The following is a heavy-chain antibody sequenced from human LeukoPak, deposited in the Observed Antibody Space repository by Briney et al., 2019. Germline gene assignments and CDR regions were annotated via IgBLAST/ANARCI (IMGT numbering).Heavy chain of an antibody. CDR3: GRDWDWHVQF. J-gene: IGHJ4*02. Sequence: ASVNVSCKTSGYTFSRYGFSWVRQAPGQGLEWIGWIGVFNGNRNYAKSVQGRITLTADTSTNTTNMELRSLTSDDTAVYFCGRDWDWHVQFWGQGTLITVSS. CDR2: IGVFNGNR. D-gene: IGHD1-26*01. CDR1: GYTFSRYG. V-gene: IGHV1-18*01.